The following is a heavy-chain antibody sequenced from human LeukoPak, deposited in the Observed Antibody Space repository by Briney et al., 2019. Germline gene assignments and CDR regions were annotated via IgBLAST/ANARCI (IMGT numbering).Heavy chain of an antibody. CDR1: GFTFSSHS. Sequence: GGSLRLSCTASGFTFSSHSMNWVRQAPGKGLEWLSYITSSSSAIYYADSVKGRFTISRDNAKNSLYLQMNSLRAEDTALYYCARRRVTLVRGVDITSYYFDYWGQGTLVTVSS. CDR3: ARRRVTLVRGVDITSYYFDY. CDR2: ITSSSSAI. D-gene: IGHD3-10*01. V-gene: IGHV3-48*01. J-gene: IGHJ4*02.